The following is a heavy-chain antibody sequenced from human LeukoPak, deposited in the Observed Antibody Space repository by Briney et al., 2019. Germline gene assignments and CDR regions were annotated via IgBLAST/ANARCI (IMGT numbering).Heavy chain of an antibody. Sequence: GGSLRVSCAASGFTFSNAWMSWVRQAPGKGLEWVGRIKSKTDGGTTEYAAPVKGRFTISRDDSKKTLYMQMNSLKTEDTAVYYCTTGVAVASDDYWGQGILVTVSS. V-gene: IGHV3-15*01. D-gene: IGHD6-19*01. CDR3: TTGVAVASDDY. CDR1: GFTFSNAW. J-gene: IGHJ4*02. CDR2: IKSKTDGGTT.